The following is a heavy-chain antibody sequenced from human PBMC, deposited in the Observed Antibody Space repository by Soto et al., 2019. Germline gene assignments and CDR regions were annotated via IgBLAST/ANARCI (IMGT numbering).Heavy chain of an antibody. CDR2: ISAYNGNT. D-gene: IGHD3-3*01. V-gene: IGHV1-18*01. CDR3: ARVSAKGYYFDY. J-gene: IGHJ4*02. Sequence: VKVSCKASGYTFTSYGISWVRQAPGQGLEWMGWISAYNGNTNYAQKLQGRVTMTTDTSTSTAYMELSSLRSEDTAVYYCARVSAKGYYFDYWGQGTLVTVSS. CDR1: GYTFTSYG.